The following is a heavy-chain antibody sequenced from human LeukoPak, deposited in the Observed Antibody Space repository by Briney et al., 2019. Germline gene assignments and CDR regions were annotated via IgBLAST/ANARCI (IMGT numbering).Heavy chain of an antibody. D-gene: IGHD3-3*01. CDR2: IYSSGST. V-gene: IGHV4-59*01. J-gene: IGHJ4*02. Sequence: SETLSLTCTVSAGSTSSYYWSWIRQPPGKGLEWIGYIYSSGSTNYNPSLKSRVTISVDTSKNQFSLKLSSVTAAGTAVYYCARAQGFLEWPYIDYWGQGTLVTVSS. CDR3: ARAQGFLEWPYIDY. CDR1: AGSTSSYY.